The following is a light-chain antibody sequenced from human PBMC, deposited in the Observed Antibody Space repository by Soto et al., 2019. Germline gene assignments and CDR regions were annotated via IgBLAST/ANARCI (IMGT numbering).Light chain of an antibody. Sequence: SYELTQPPSVSVAPGKTARITCGGNNIGSKRVHWYQQKPGQAPVLVIYYDSDRPSGIPERFSGSNSGNTATLTISRVEAGDEADSYCQVWDSSSDPWVFVGGTKLTVL. CDR1: NIGSKR. V-gene: IGLV3-21*04. CDR3: QVWDSSSDPWV. CDR2: YDS. J-gene: IGLJ3*02.